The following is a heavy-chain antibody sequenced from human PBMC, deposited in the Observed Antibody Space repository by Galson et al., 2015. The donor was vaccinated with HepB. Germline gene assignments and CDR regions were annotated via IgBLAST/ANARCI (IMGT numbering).Heavy chain of an antibody. J-gene: IGHJ6*02. CDR3: AKTRSSGWAPYYDMDG. CDR2: ISYDGSIR. V-gene: IGHV3-30*18. D-gene: IGHD6-13*01. Sequence: SLRLSCAASGFTFSTYGMHWVRQAPGKGLEWVAVISYDGSIRQYGDSVKGRVSISRDNSKNTSYLQMNSLRLEDTAVYFCAKTRSSGWAPYYDMDGWGQGTTVTVYS. CDR1: GFTFSTYG.